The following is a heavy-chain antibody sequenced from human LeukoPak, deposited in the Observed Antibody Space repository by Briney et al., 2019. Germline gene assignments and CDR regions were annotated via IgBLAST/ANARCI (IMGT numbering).Heavy chain of an antibody. J-gene: IGHJ4*02. CDR1: GYTFTSHG. CDR2: IRADNGDT. D-gene: IGHD4-11*01. Sequence: ASVKVSCKTSGYTFTSHGISWVRQAPGQGLEWMGWIRADNGDTKYAQKFQDRLTVTTDTSTGAASMELRSLSADDTAVYYCARDWPTVISDYWGQGTLVTVSS. CDR3: ARDWPTVISDY. V-gene: IGHV1-18*01.